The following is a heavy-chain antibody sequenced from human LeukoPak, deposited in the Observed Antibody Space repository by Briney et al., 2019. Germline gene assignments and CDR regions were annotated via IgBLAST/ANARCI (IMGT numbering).Heavy chain of an antibody. CDR1: GGTFSSYA. CDR3: ARVSCSSTSRLLSKPYDWFDP. J-gene: IGHJ5*02. Sequence: GSSVKVSCKASGGTFSSYAISWVRQAPGQGLEWMGRIIPIFGIANYAQKFQGRVTITADKSTSTAYMELSSLRSEDTAVYYCARVSCSSTSRLLSKPYDWFDPWGQGTLVTVSS. D-gene: IGHD2-2*01. V-gene: IGHV1-69*04. CDR2: IIPIFGIA.